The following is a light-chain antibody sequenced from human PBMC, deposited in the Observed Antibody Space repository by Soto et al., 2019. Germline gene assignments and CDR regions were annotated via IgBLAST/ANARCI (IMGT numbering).Light chain of an antibody. J-gene: IGLJ2*01. V-gene: IGLV1-47*01. CDR3: SARDDSLSGVV. CDR2: RSD. Sequence: QSVRTQPPSTSGTPGQRVTISCSGSSSNIGSNHVYWYQQFPGMAPKLLMYRSDQRPTGVPDRFSGSKSGTSASLAISGLRSDDEADFYCSARDDSLSGVVFGGGTKLTVL. CDR1: SSNIGSNH.